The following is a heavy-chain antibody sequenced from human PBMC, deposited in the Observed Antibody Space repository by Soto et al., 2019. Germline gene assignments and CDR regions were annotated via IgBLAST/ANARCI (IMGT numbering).Heavy chain of an antibody. Sequence: EVQLVESGGGLLQPGGSLRLSCAASGFTFSSYEMNWVRQAPGKGLEWVSHITGDGYTIYYADSVKGRFTISRDNAKNSLHLQMNSLRAEDTAIYYCARSSGHYRPFDSWGQGTLVTVSS. CDR1: GFTFSSYE. CDR3: ARSSGHYRPFDS. CDR2: ITGDGYTI. J-gene: IGHJ4*02. D-gene: IGHD3-22*01. V-gene: IGHV3-48*03.